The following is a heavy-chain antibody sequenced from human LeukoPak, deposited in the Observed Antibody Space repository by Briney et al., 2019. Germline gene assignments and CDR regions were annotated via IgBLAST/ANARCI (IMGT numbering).Heavy chain of an antibody. CDR1: GFTFSSYW. CDR2: IKQDGSEK. CDR3: ARDPGATIFGVAPADHFDY. J-gene: IGHJ4*02. V-gene: IGHV3-7*01. Sequence: GGSLRLSCAASGFTFSSYWVSWVRQAPGKGLEWVANIKQDGSEKYYVDSVKGRFTISRDNAKNSLYLQMNSLRVEDTAVYYCARDPGATIFGVAPADHFDYWGQGTLVTVSS. D-gene: IGHD3-3*01.